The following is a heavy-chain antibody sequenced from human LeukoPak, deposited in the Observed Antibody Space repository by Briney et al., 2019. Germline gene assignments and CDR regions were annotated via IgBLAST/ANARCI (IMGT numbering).Heavy chain of an antibody. CDR1: DDSISNYY. V-gene: IGHV4-59*08. CDR3: ARHEGSGTYYY. D-gene: IGHD3-10*01. Sequence: SETLSLTCTVSDDSISNYYWSWIRQPPGKGLEWIGYIYYDGNTDYNPSLTGRVTMSVDTSKNQFSLKLTSVTPADTAVYYCARHEGSGTYYYWGQGTLVTVSS. CDR2: IYYDGNT. J-gene: IGHJ4*02.